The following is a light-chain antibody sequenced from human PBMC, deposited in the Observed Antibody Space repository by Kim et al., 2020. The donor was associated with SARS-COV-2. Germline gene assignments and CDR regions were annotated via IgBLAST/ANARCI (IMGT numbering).Light chain of an antibody. CDR1: QSVSNTD. CDR2: DAS. Sequence: SQGERAPLSCRASQSVSNTDLAWYQQKPGQAPRLLIYDASRRATGIADRFSGSGSGTDFTLTISRLEPEDFAVYHCQQHGSAPWTFGQGTKVDIK. V-gene: IGKV3-20*01. CDR3: QQHGSAPWT. J-gene: IGKJ1*01.